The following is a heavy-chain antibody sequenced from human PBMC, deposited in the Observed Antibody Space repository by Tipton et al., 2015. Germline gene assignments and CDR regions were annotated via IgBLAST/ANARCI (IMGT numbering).Heavy chain of an antibody. CDR3: AKQATVVDRGSDY. V-gene: IGHV3-23*01. J-gene: IGHJ4*02. CDR1: GFTFSSYW. Sequence: GSLRLSCAASGFTFSSYWMHWVRQAPGKGLEWVSTISGSGGSTYYADSVKGRFTISRDNSQNTLYLQMNSLRAEDTAVYYCAKQATVVDRGSDYWGQGTLVPVS. D-gene: IGHD4-23*01. CDR2: ISGSGGST.